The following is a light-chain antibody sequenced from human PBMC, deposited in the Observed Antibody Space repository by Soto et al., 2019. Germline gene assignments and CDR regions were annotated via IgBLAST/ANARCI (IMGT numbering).Light chain of an antibody. CDR3: AAWDDSLSGDV. CDR2: TNN. CDR1: SSNIGSNY. Sequence: QSVLTQTPSASGTPGQRVTISCSGSSSNIGSNYVYWYQQLPGAAPKLLIYTNNQRPSGVPDRFSGSKSGTSASLAISGLRSEDEADYYCAAWDDSLSGDVVGTGTKLTVL. J-gene: IGLJ1*01. V-gene: IGLV1-47*02.